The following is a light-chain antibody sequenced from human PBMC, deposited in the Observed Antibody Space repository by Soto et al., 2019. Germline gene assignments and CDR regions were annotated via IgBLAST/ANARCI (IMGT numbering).Light chain of an antibody. J-gene: IGKJ1*01. Sequence: DIQMTQSPSSLSASVGDRVTITCQASQDISNYLNWYQQKPGKAPKLLIYAASSLQSGVPSRFAGSGSGTDFTLTITRLQPDDFATYYCQHYNSFSRTFGQGTKVDIK. CDR1: QDISNY. CDR3: QHYNSFSRT. CDR2: AAS. V-gene: IGKV1-39*01.